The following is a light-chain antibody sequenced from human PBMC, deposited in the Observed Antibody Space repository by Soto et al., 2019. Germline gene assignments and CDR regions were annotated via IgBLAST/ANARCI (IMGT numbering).Light chain of an antibody. CDR2: EVS. CDR3: YSYRGSNAWV. J-gene: IGLJ3*02. CDR1: SIDVGAYNF. V-gene: IGLV2-14*01. Sequence: QSVLTQPASVSGSPVQSITISCTGTSIDVGAYNFVSWYQHHPGTAPKLMIYEVSNRPSGASNRFSGSKSGNTASLTISGLQTEDEADYYCYSYRGSNAWVFGGGTKLTVL.